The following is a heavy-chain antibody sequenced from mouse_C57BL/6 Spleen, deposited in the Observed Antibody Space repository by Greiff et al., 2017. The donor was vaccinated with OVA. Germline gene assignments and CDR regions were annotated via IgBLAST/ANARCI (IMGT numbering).Heavy chain of an antibody. J-gene: IGHJ1*03. CDR2: INPSSGYT. CDR3: ARQDYDWYFDV. V-gene: IGHV1-7*01. CDR1: GYTFTSYW. Sequence: VQLQQSGAELAKPGASVKLSCKASGYTFTSYWMHWVNQRPGQGLEWIGYINPSSGYTKYNQKFKDKATLTADKSSSTAYMQLSSLTYEDSAVYYCARQDYDWYFDVWGTGTTVTVSS. D-gene: IGHD2-4*01.